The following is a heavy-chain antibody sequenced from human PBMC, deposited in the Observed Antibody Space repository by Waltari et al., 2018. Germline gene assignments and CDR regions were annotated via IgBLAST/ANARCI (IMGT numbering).Heavy chain of an antibody. Sequence: QLQLQESGPGLVKPSETLSLTCTVSRPSIRNNNYYWGWVRQPPGKGLEWSGSFYKSGTTYYNPSLKSRVTISVDTSNNQFSLKLNSVTAADTAVYYCVRGYPDIVATISDYWGQGTLVIVSS. CDR2: FYKSGTT. CDR3: VRGYPDIVATISDY. V-gene: IGHV4-39*07. J-gene: IGHJ4*02. D-gene: IGHD5-12*01. CDR1: RPSIRNNNYY.